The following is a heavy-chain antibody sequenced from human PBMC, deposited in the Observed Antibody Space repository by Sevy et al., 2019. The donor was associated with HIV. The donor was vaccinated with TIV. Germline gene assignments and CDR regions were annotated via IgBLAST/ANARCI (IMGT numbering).Heavy chain of an antibody. CDR3: AGRDLSGWYFDF. CDR1: GFTFSSYS. J-gene: IGHJ4*01. Sequence: GGSLRLSCVASGFTFSSYSMNWVRQAPGKGLEWVSYISSSSDSSRNLYYADSVKARFSISRDNAKNSVHLQMTGLGVEDTAVYYCAGRDLSGWYFDFWGHGTLVTVSS. CDR2: ISSSSDSSRNL. D-gene: IGHD6-19*01. V-gene: IGHV3-48*01.